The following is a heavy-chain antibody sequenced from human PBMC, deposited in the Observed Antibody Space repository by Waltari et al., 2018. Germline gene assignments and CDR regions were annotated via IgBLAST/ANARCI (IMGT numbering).Heavy chain of an antibody. V-gene: IGHV3-30*18. Sequence: QVQLVESGGGVVQPGRSLRLSCAASGFTFSSYGMHWVRQAPGKGLEWVAVIWYDGSNKYDADSVKGRFTISRDNSKNTLYLQMNSLRAEDTAMYYCAKSPLGSGYGATDYWGQGTLVTVSS. CDR2: IWYDGSNK. J-gene: IGHJ4*02. D-gene: IGHD5-12*01. CDR3: AKSPLGSGYGATDY. CDR1: GFTFSSYG.